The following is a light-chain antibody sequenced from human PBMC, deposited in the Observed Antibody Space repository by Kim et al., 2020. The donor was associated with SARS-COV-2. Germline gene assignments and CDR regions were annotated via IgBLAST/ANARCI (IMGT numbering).Light chain of an antibody. CDR2: DAS. V-gene: IGKV3-15*01. CDR3: QQYNNWPPT. J-gene: IGKJ3*01. Sequence: SVSPGERADRSCNASQSVSNLAWYQQKPGQAPRLLIYDASTRATGIPGRFSGSGSGSEFTLTISSLQSGDFAVYYCQQYNNWPPTIGPGTKVDIK. CDR1: QSVSN.